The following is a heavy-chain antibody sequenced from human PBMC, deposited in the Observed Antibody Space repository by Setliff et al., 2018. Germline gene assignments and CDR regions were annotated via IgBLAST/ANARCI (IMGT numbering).Heavy chain of an antibody. V-gene: IGHV4-34*01. CDR3: ARVLVLGYNWFAP. J-gene: IGHJ5*02. Sequence: PSETLSLTCAVYGESFSGYFWSWIRQTPEKGLEWIGEISHSGNTNYNPSFKSRVTISIDTSKNQFSLKVNSVTAADTAVYFCARVLVLGYNWFAPWGQGTLVTVSS. CDR2: ISHSGNT. D-gene: IGHD3-10*01. CDR1: GESFSGYF.